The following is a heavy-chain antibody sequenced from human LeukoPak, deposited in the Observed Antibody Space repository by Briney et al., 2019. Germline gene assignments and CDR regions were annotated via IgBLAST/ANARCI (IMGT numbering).Heavy chain of an antibody. CDR1: GYTFTSYG. Sequence: APVKVSCKASGYTFTSYGISWVRQAPGQGLEWMGWISAYNGNTNYAQKLQGRVTMTTDTSTSTAYMELRSLRSGDTAVYYCASNFDDQLPSPGGYWGQGTLVTVSS. J-gene: IGHJ4*02. CDR3: ASNFDDQLPSPGGY. D-gene: IGHD2-2*01. V-gene: IGHV1-18*04. CDR2: ISAYNGNT.